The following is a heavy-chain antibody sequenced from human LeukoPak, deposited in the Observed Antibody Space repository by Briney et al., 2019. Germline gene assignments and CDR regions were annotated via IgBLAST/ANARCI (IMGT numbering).Heavy chain of an antibody. J-gene: IGHJ4*02. Sequence: GRSLRLSCAASGFTFDDYAMHWVRQAPGKGLEWVSGISWNSGSIGYADSVKGRFTISRDNAKNSLYLQMNSLRAEDTALYYCAKEGVVVAANSGPHFDYWGQGTLVTVSS. D-gene: IGHD6-19*01. CDR1: GFTFDDYA. V-gene: IGHV3-9*01. CDR2: ISWNSGSI. CDR3: AKEGVVVAANSGPHFDY.